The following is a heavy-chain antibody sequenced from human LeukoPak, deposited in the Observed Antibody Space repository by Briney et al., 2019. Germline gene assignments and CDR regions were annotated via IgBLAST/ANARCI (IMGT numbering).Heavy chain of an antibody. V-gene: IGHV4-38-2*02. D-gene: IGHD4-23*01. Sequence: SETLSLTCTVSGYYISSGYYWGWIRQPPGKGLEWIGSIYHTGNTYYNPSLKSRVTISLDTSKNQFSLKLSSVTAADTAVYYCARDFRDYGGNSRRGDAFDIWGQGTMVTVSS. CDR2: IYHTGNT. CDR3: ARDFRDYGGNSRRGDAFDI. J-gene: IGHJ3*02. CDR1: GYYISSGYY.